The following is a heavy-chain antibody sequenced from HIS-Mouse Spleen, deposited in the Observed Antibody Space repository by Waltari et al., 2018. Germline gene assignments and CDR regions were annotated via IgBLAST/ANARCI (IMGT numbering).Heavy chain of an antibody. V-gene: IGHV3-30*18. Sequence: QVQLVESGGGVVQPGRSLRLCCAASGFTFSSYGMPWVRQAPGKGLEWVAVISYDGSNKYYADSVKGRFTISRDNSKNTLYLQMNSLRAEDTAVYYCAKASSGWLDYWGQGTLVTVSS. D-gene: IGHD6-19*01. J-gene: IGHJ4*02. CDR3: AKASSGWLDY. CDR1: GFTFSSYG. CDR2: ISYDGSNK.